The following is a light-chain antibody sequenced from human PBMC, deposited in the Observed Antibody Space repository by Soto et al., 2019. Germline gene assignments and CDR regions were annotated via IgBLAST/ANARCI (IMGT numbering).Light chain of an antibody. CDR2: GAS. J-gene: IGKJ5*01. Sequence: PGERATLSCRASQSVSSSYLAWYQQKPGQAPRLLIYGASSRATGIPDRFSGSGSGTDFTLTISRLEPEDSAVYYCQQRHMWPITFGHGTRLEIK. CDR1: QSVSSSY. CDR3: QQRHMWPIT. V-gene: IGKV3D-20*02.